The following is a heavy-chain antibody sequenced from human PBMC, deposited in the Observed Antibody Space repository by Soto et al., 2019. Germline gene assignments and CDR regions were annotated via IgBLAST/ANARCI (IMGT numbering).Heavy chain of an antibody. J-gene: IGHJ4*02. V-gene: IGHV3-23*01. CDR2: IGSSGGNR. Sequence: GVFLRLSCSASGVNFDAYAMSWVRQVPGKGLEWVSSIGSSGGNRYYAAAVRGRFTISRDNARNTVDLQINSLRAEDTAVYFCAKVASDYINSLASRGQGTLVTVSS. CDR1: GVNFDAYA. CDR3: AKVASDYINSLAS. D-gene: IGHD4-4*01.